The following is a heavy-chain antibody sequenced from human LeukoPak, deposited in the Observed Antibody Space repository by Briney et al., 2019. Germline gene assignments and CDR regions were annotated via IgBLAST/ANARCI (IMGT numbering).Heavy chain of an antibody. CDR3: ARSYRSSWYVAYYYYGMDV. CDR1: GGSFSGYY. Sequence: SETLSLTCAVYGGSFSGYYWSWIRQPLGKGLEWIGEINHSGSTNYNPSLKSRVTISVDTSKNQFSLKLSSVTAADTAVYYCARSYRSSWYVAYYYYGMDVWGQGTTVTVSS. CDR2: INHSGST. V-gene: IGHV4-34*01. D-gene: IGHD6-13*01. J-gene: IGHJ6*02.